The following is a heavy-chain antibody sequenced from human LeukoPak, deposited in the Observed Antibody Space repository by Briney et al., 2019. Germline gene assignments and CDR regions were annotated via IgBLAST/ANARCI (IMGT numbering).Heavy chain of an antibody. CDR2: ISYDGSNK. CDR3: ARDHSIIVVPPPRPGFDP. V-gene: IGHV3-30*04. CDR1: GFTFSTYA. J-gene: IGHJ5*02. D-gene: IGHD2-21*01. Sequence: GRSLRLSCAASGFTFSTYAMHWLRQAPGKGRAWVAVISYDGSNKYYADSVKGRFTISRDNSKNTLYLQMNSLRAEDTAIYYCARDHSIIVVPPPRPGFDPWGQGTLVTVSS.